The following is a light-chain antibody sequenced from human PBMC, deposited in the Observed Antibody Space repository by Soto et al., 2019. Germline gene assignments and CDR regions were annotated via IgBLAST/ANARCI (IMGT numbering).Light chain of an antibody. CDR1: SSDVGGYNY. CDR2: EVS. V-gene: IGLV2-14*01. CDR3: SAYAGSNEFV. Sequence: QSALTQPASVSGSPGQSITISCTGTSSDVGGYNYVSWYQQHPGKAPKLMIYEVSNRPSGVSNRFSGSKSGNTASLTVSGLQTEDEASYYCSAYAGSNEFVFGSGTKLTVL. J-gene: IGLJ1*01.